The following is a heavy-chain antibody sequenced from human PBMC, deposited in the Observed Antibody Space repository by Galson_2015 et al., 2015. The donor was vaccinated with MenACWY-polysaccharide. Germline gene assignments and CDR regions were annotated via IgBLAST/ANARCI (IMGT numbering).Heavy chain of an antibody. D-gene: IGHD6-19*01. J-gene: IGHJ6*02. CDR3: VRGSSGWKGMDV. Sequence: SLRLSCAAAGFSFSIYSLHRVRPAPGKPWGSRLNPDGCIPIYADSVMGRCTVSRVNATNTLYLQLSSLRAEDTGVYYCVRGSSGWKGMDVWGQGTTVTVSS. CDR2: LNPDGCIP. V-gene: IGHV3-74*01. CDR1: GFSFSIYS.